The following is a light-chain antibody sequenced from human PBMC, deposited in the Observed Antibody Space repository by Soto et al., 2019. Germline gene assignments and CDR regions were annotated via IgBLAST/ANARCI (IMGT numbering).Light chain of an antibody. J-gene: IGKJ2*04. Sequence: DIQVTQSPSSLSASVGDRVTITCRASQTIRTYLNWHPQRPGKPPKLLIHTASTMQSGVPARFSGSGSGTDFTLTISSLQPEDFATYYCQQTYSTLSSFGQGTKLEIK. CDR1: QTIRTY. CDR2: TAS. CDR3: QQTYSTLSS. V-gene: IGKV1-39*01.